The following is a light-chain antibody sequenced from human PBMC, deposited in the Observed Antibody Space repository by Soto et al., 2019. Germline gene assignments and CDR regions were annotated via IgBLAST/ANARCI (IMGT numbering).Light chain of an antibody. V-gene: IGKV3-20*01. J-gene: IGKJ2*01. CDR1: QSVGSSY. Sequence: EIVLTQSPGTLSLSPGERATLSCRASQSVGSSYLAWYQQKPGQAPRLLIYGASSRATGIPDRFSGSGSGTDFTLTISRLEPEDFATYYCQQIHSTSSYTFGQGTKVDIK. CDR3: QQIHSTSSYT. CDR2: GAS.